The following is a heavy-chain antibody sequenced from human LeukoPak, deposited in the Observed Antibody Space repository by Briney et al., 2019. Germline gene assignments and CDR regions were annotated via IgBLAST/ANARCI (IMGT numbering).Heavy chain of an antibody. D-gene: IGHD3-10*01. J-gene: IGHJ6*02. V-gene: IGHV3-23*01. CDR3: AKALHGSGSYSKATDYYYGMDV. CDR1: GFTFTNYG. CDR2: VSASGGET. Sequence: PGGSLRLSCAASGFTFTNYGMNWVRQAPGKGLEWVSGVSASGGETNYADCVQGRFTVSRDNSKDTLYLHMSTLRAEDTALYYCAKALHGSGSYSKATDYYYGMDVWGQGTTVTVSS.